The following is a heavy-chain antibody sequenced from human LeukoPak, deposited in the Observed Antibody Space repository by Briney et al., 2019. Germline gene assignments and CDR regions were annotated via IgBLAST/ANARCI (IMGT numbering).Heavy chain of an antibody. D-gene: IGHD3-10*01. CDR3: ARDSGSGDLGY. CDR2: IYYSGST. Sequence: SETLSLTCTVSGGSISSGGYYWSWIRQPPGKALEWIGYIYYSGSTYYNPSLKSRVTISVDTSKNQFSLKLSSVTAADTAVYYCARDSGSGDLGYWGQGTLVTVSS. V-gene: IGHV4-31*03. CDR1: GGSISSGGYY. J-gene: IGHJ4*02.